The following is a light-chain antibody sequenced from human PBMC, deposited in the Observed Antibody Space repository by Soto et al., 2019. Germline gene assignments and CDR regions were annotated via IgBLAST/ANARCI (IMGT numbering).Light chain of an antibody. CDR1: QTISRY. CDR2: DTS. Sequence: EIVLTQSPATLSLXPGERATLSCRASQTISRYLAWYQQKPGQAPRLLIYDTSNRATGIPARFXXXXXXXXXXXXISNLEPEDFAVYYCQQRSNCPITFGQGTRLEXK. J-gene: IGKJ5*01. CDR3: QQRSNCPIT. V-gene: IGKV3-11*01.